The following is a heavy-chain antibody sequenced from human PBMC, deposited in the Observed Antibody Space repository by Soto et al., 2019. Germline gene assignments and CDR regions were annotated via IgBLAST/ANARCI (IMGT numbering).Heavy chain of an antibody. CDR2: IYYSGST. Sequence: SETLSLTCTVSGDSISSSSYYWGWIRQPPGKGLEWIGSIYYSGSTYYNPSLKSRVTISVDTSKNQFSLKLSSVTAADTALYYCARHRRGWIAAGPTFDPWGQGALVTVSS. CDR3: ARHRRGWIAAGPTFDP. V-gene: IGHV4-39*01. J-gene: IGHJ5*02. CDR1: GDSISSSSYY. D-gene: IGHD6-6*01.